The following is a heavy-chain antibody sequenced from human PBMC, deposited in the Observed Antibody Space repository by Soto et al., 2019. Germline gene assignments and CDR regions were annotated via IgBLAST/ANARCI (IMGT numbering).Heavy chain of an antibody. CDR2: IRYDGTNK. Sequence: QVQLVESGGGVVQPGRSLRLSCAASGFTFSSYGMHWVRQAPGKGLEWVAVIRYDGTNKYYAESVKGRFTISRDNSNNPLYLQMSSLRLDDTAVYYCARGIIAGPGRDYFDYWGQGTLVTVSS. J-gene: IGHJ4*02. D-gene: IGHD6-13*01. CDR3: ARGIIAGPGRDYFDY. CDR1: GFTFSSYG. V-gene: IGHV3-33*01.